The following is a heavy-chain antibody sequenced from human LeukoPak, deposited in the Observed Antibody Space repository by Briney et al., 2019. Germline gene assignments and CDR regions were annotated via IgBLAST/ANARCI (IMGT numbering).Heavy chain of an antibody. CDR1: GYTFSNYD. D-gene: IGHD3-22*01. V-gene: IGHV1-46*01. CDR3: ARVDSTSPHELDY. J-gene: IGHJ4*02. CDR2: IAPSGGI. Sequence: ASVKVSCKASGYTFSNYDMNWVRQAPGQGLEWMGMIAPSGGISYAQKFQGRVTMTRDMSTNTVYMELSSLRSEDTAVYYCARVDSTSPHELDYWGQGTLVTVSS.